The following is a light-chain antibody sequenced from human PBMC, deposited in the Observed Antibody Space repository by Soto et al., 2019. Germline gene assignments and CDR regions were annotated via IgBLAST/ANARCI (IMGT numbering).Light chain of an antibody. CDR2: LNSDGSH. J-gene: IGLJ2*01. CDR1: SGHSSYA. Sequence: QPVLTQSPSASASLEASVKLTCTLSSGHSSYAIAWHQQQPEKGPRYLMKLNSDGSHSKGDGIPDRFSGSSSGAERYLTISSRQYEDEADYYCQTWGSGPVVFGGGTKLTVL. CDR3: QTWGSGPVV. V-gene: IGLV4-69*01.